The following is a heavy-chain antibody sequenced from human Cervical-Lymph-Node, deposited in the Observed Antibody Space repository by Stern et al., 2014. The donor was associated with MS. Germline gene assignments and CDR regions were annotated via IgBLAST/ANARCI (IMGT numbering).Heavy chain of an antibody. Sequence: QVQLVQSGAEVKKPGASVKVSCKASGYTFTGYYMHWVRKAPGQGLEWMGRINPNSGGTNDAQKFQGRVTMTSDTSISTAYMELSRLRSDDTAVYYCAREGPPDAFDIWGQGTMVTVSS. CDR2: INPNSGGT. V-gene: IGHV1-2*06. CDR1: GYTFTGYY. J-gene: IGHJ3*02. CDR3: AREGPPDAFDI.